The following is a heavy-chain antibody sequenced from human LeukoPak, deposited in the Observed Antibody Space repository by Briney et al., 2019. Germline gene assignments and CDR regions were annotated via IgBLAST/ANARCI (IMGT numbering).Heavy chain of an antibody. CDR2: IKSKTDGGAI. CDR3: ATHIPWDI. J-gene: IGHJ3*02. V-gene: IGHV3-15*01. D-gene: IGHD2-21*01. Sequence: GGSLRLSCVASGFTFSNSWMIWVRQAPGKGLEWVGRIKSKTDGGAIDYAAPVKDRFSISRDDSKDTMFLQMNNLKSDDTAVYYCATHIPWDIWGPGTMVTVSS. CDR1: GFTFSNSW.